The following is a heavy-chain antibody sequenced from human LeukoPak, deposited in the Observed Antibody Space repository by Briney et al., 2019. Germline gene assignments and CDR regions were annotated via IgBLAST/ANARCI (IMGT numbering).Heavy chain of an antibody. D-gene: IGHD3-3*01. J-gene: IGHJ4*02. CDR3: AVGLWKSGHIDY. V-gene: IGHV1-46*01. CDR1: GYTFTIDY. Sequence: ASVTVSCKASGYTFTIDYMHWVRQAPGQGREWMGVINPSGGSTSYAQKLQGSVTMTSDTSTSTVYMELSSLRSEDTAVYYCAVGLWKSGHIDYWGQGTLVTVSS. CDR2: INPSGGST.